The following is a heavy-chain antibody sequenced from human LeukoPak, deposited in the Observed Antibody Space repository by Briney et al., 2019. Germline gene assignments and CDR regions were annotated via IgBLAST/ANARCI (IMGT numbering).Heavy chain of an antibody. CDR3: ARDSTGWYYHY. V-gene: IGHV3-30*02. J-gene: IGHJ4*02. CDR2: IRNDGSDK. Sequence: PGGSLRLSCAASGFTVSSNYMSWVRQAPDKGLEWVAFIRNDGSDKYYTGSVKGRFTISRDNSKNTLYLQMNSLRAEDTAVYYCARDSTGWYYHYWGQGTLVTVSS. D-gene: IGHD6-19*01. CDR1: GFTVSSNY.